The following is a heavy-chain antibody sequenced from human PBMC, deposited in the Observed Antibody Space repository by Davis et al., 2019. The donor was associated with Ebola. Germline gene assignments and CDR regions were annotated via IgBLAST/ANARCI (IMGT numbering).Heavy chain of an antibody. D-gene: IGHD3-3*01. CDR3: ARAVFHEVLDY. Sequence: GESLKISCAASGFTFRNYAMHWVRQAPGKGLEWVAVVSHSEREKFYTDSVKGRFTISRANSENTLYLQMNSLTADDTAVYYCARAVFHEVLDYWGQGTPVTVSS. CDR2: VSHSEREK. V-gene: IGHV3-30*04. J-gene: IGHJ4*02. CDR1: GFTFRNYA.